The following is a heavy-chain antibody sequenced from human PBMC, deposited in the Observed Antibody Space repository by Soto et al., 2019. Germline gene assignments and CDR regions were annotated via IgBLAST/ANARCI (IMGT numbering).Heavy chain of an antibody. CDR1: GFAFRSHG. V-gene: IGHV3-30*03. J-gene: IGHJ4*02. Sequence: GGSLRLSCVASGFAFRSHGMHWARQAPGKGPEWVAGISFDGSRRNYAVSVKGRFTISRDNAKNSLYLQMNSLRDEDSAVYYCVTDLNWQGHWGQGTLVT. CDR2: ISFDGSRR. CDR3: VTDLNWQGH.